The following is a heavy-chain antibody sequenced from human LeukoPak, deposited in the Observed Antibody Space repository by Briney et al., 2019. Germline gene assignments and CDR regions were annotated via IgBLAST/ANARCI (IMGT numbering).Heavy chain of an antibody. Sequence: PSETLSLTCAVYGGSFSGYYWSWIRQPPGKGLEWIGEINHSGSTNYNPSLKSRVTISVDTSKNQFSLKLSSVTAADTAVYYCARVYARRGGDYGNAFDIWGQGTMVTVSS. CDR2: INHSGST. J-gene: IGHJ3*02. V-gene: IGHV4-34*01. CDR1: GGSFSGYY. CDR3: ARVYARRGGDYGNAFDI. D-gene: IGHD4-17*01.